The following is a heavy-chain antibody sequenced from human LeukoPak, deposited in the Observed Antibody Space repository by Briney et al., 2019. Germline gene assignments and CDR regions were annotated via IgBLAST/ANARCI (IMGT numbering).Heavy chain of an antibody. J-gene: IGHJ4*02. CDR2: MSSNSDYS. CDR3: ARDEKIYYDSSGYYRD. CDR1: GYSFTNYG. V-gene: IGHV1-18*01. Sequence: ASVKVSCKASGYSFTNYGINWVRQAPGQGLEWMGWMSSNSDYSNYAQKVQDRVTMTRDTSISTAYMELSRLRSDDTAVYYCARDEKIYYDSSGYYRDWGQGTLVTVSP. D-gene: IGHD3-22*01.